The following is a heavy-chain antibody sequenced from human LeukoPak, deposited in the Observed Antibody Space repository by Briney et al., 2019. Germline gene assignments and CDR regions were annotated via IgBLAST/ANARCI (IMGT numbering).Heavy chain of an antibody. Sequence: PGGPLRLSCAASGFTFSSYSMNWVRQAPGKGLEGVSYISSSSSTIYYADSVKGRFTISRDNAKNSLYLQMNSLRDEDTAVYYCARAAMVRGVIIPHFDYWGQGTLVTVSS. CDR3: ARAAMVRGVIIPHFDY. J-gene: IGHJ4*02. D-gene: IGHD3-10*01. CDR1: GFTFSSYS. CDR2: ISSSSSTI. V-gene: IGHV3-48*02.